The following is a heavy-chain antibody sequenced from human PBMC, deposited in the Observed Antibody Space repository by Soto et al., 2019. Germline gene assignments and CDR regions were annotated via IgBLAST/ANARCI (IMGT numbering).Heavy chain of an antibody. CDR3: ARAKFRAYYGMDV. V-gene: IGHV4-4*02. Sequence: PSETLSLTCGVSGDSISHINWWSWVRQSPGKGLEWIGYIYCSGSTYYNPSLKSRVTISVDTSKNQFSLKLSSVTAADTAVYYCARAKFRAYYGMDVWGQGTTVTVSS. J-gene: IGHJ6*02. CDR2: IYCSGST. CDR1: GDSISHINW.